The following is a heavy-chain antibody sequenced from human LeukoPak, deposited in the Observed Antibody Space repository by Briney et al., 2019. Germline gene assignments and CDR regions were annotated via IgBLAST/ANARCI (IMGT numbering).Heavy chain of an antibody. V-gene: IGHV1-2*02. CDR2: INPNSGGT. CDR3: ARFAVVPAAKAFDI. Sequence: ASVKVSCKASGGTFSSYAISWVRQAPGQGLEWMGWINPNSGGTNYAQKFQGRVTMTRDTSISTAYMELSRLRSDDTAVYYCARFAVVPAAKAFDIWGQGTMVTVSS. D-gene: IGHD2-2*01. J-gene: IGHJ3*02. CDR1: GGTFSSYA.